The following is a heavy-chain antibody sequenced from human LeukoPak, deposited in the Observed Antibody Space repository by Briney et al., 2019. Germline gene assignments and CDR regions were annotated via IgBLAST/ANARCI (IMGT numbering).Heavy chain of an antibody. Sequence: GSSVKVSFKASGYTFTSYFMHWVRQAPAQGLEWMGIINPSGGSTSNAQKFQGRVTMTRDTSTSTVYMELSSLRSEDTAVYYRARDLHGFLEWLSDYWGQGTLVTVSS. J-gene: IGHJ4*02. V-gene: IGHV1-46*01. D-gene: IGHD3-3*01. CDR1: GYTFTSYF. CDR2: INPSGGST. CDR3: ARDLHGFLEWLSDY.